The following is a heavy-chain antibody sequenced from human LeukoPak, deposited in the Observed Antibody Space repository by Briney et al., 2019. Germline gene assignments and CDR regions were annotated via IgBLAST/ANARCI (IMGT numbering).Heavy chain of an antibody. CDR2: INHSGST. V-gene: IGHV4-34*01. Sequence: SETLSLTCAVYGGSFGGYYWSWIRQTPEKGREWIGEINHSGSTNYNPSLKSRVTISVDTSKNQFSLNLSSVTAADTAVFYCARTKGDFWSGYFSYYYMDVWGKGTTVTVSS. CDR1: GGSFGGYY. CDR3: ARTKGDFWSGYFSYYYMDV. D-gene: IGHD3-3*01. J-gene: IGHJ6*03.